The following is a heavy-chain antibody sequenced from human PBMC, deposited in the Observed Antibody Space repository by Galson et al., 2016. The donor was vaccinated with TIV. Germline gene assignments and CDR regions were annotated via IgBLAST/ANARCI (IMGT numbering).Heavy chain of an antibody. D-gene: IGHD4-17*01. CDR3: ARDSHYGPYSYGMDV. J-gene: IGHJ6*02. V-gene: IGHV4-4*02. CDR1: GGSISSSNW. CDR2: IYHSGST. Sequence: SETLSLTCAVSGGSISSSNWWSWVRQPPGKGLEWIGEIYHSGSTNYNPSLKSRVTISVDKSKNQFSLKLSSVTAADTAVYYCARDSHYGPYSYGMDVWGQGTTVTVSS.